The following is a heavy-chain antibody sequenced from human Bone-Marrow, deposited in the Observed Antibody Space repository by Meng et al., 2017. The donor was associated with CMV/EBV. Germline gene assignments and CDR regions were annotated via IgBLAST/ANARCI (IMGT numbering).Heavy chain of an antibody. CDR2: INPNSGGT. Sequence: ASVKVSCKASGYTFTGYYMHWVRQAPGQGLEWMGWINPNSGGTNYAQKFQGRVTMTRDTSISTACMELSRLRSDDTAVYYCARDLWELLPTDGMDVWGQGTTVTVSS. V-gene: IGHV1-2*02. CDR3: ARDLWELLPTDGMDV. D-gene: IGHD1-26*01. CDR1: GYTFTGYY. J-gene: IGHJ6*02.